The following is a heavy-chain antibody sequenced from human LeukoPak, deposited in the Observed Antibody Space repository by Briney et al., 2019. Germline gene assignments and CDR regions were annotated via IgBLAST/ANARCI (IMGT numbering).Heavy chain of an antibody. CDR3: ARDQGLYSTGFDP. J-gene: IGHJ5*02. CDR2: ISPYNGNT. D-gene: IGHD6-13*01. V-gene: IGHV1-18*01. Sequence: ASVKVSCKASGYNFISDGLSWVRQAPGQGLDWMGWISPYNGNTKYGHKFQGRVTMTTDTSTSTAYMELRSLRSDDTAVYYCARDQGLYSTGFDPWGQGTLVTVSS. CDR1: GYNFISDG.